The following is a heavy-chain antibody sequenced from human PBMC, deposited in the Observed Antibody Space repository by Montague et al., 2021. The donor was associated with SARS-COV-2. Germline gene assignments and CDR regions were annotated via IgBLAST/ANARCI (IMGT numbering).Heavy chain of an antibody. J-gene: IGHJ5*02. V-gene: IGHV4-34*01. D-gene: IGHD3-22*01. CDR2: INHSEST. CDR1: GGSFSGYY. CDR3: ARGPRITMIVVVITDIWFDP. Sequence: SETLSLTCAVYGGSFSGYYWSWIRQPPGKGLEWIGEINHSESTNYNPYLKSRVTISVDTSKNQFSLKLSSVTAADTAVYYCARGPRITMIVVVITDIWFDPWGQGTLVTVSS.